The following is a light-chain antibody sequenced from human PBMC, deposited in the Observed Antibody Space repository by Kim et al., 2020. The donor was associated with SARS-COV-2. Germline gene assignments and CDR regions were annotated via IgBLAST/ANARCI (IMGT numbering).Light chain of an antibody. J-gene: IGLJ2*01. Sequence: PGQSVTISCTGTSNDVGGYNYVSWYQQHPGKAPKLMIYDVSNRPSGVPDRFSGSKSGNTASLTISGLQPEDEADYYCCSYAGSYTVFGGVTQLTVL. V-gene: IGLV2-11*03. CDR1: SNDVGGYNY. CDR2: DVS. CDR3: CSYAGSYTV.